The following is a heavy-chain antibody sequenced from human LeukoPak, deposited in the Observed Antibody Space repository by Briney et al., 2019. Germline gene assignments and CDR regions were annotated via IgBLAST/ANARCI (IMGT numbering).Heavy chain of an antibody. CDR1: GFTFSDYY. CDR2: ISSSGSTI. Sequence: GGSLRLSCAASGFTFSDYYMSWIRQAPGKGLEWVSYISSSGSTIYYADSVKGRFTISRDNAKNSLYLQMNSLRAEDTAVCYCARGRGVVGATTEGYAFDIWGQGTMVTVSS. V-gene: IGHV3-11*01. D-gene: IGHD1-26*01. CDR3: ARGRGVVGATTEGYAFDI. J-gene: IGHJ3*02.